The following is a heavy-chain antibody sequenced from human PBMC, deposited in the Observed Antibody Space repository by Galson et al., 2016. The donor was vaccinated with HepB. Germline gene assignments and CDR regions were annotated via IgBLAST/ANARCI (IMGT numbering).Heavy chain of an antibody. CDR3: AREREDFYGAGSDFDQ. Sequence: SLRLSCAGSGFSFSNYWMTWVRQAPGKGLEWVSYISDSGSTIYYADSVKGRFAISRNNAKNSLSLQLNSLRAEDTAVYYCAREREDFYGAGSDFDQWGQGTLVTVSS. CDR2: ISDSGSTI. J-gene: IGHJ4*02. D-gene: IGHD3-10*01. CDR1: GFSFSNYW. V-gene: IGHV3-11*01.